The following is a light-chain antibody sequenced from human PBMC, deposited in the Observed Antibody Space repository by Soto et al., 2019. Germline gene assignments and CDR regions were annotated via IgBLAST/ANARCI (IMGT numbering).Light chain of an antibody. CDR2: GAS. CDR1: ENVRTF. CDR3: QQHCHWPPWT. J-gene: IGKJ1*01. Sequence: EVVLTQSPATLSLSPGERATLSCRASENVRTFVDWYQHKPGQAPRLLIYGASNRATGIPARFSGSGSGTYFALTTSNLEPGDVAVYYCQQHCHWPPWTFGQGTRVEI. V-gene: IGKV3-11*01.